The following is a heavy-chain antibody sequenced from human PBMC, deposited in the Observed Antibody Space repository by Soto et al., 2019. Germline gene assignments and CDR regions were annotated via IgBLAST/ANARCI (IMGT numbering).Heavy chain of an antibody. CDR1: GFTFSDYY. J-gene: IGHJ4*02. V-gene: IGHV3-11*01. CDR2: ISSSGSTI. D-gene: IGHD3-3*01. Sequence: GSLRLSCAASGFTFSDYYMSWIRQAPGKGLEWVSYISSSGSTIYYADSVKGRFTISRDNAKNSLYLQMNSLRAEDTAVYYCARSYYDFLSCYYTGSATALDYWGQGTLVTVSA. CDR3: ARSYYDFLSCYYTGSATALDY.